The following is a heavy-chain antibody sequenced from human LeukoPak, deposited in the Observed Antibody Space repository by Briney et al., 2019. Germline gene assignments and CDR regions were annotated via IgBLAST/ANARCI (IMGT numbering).Heavy chain of an antibody. CDR2: ISGSGGST. J-gene: IGHJ4*02. CDR3: AIDQVWIVVGSFDY. V-gene: IGHV3-23*01. CDR1: GFTFSSYA. Sequence: PGGSLRLSCAASGFTFSSYAMSWVRQAPGKGLEWVSGISGSGGSTYYADSVKGRFTISRDNSKNTLYLQMTSLRAEDTAVYYCAIDQVWIVVGSFDYWGQGTLVTVSS. D-gene: IGHD3-22*01.